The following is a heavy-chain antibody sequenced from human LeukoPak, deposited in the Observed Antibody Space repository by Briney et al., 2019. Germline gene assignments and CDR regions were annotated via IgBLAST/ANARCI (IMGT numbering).Heavy chain of an antibody. CDR1: GFTFSNAW. D-gene: IGHD3-22*01. CDR2: IKSKTDGGTT. J-gene: IGHJ4*02. CDR3: TTDAYDSSGYYSDY. V-gene: IGHV3-15*01. Sequence: KPGGSLRLSCAASGFTFSNAWMSWVRQAPGKGLEWVGRIKSKTDGGTTDYAAPVKGRFTISRDDSKNTLYLQMNSLKTEDTAVYYCTTDAYDSSGYYSDYWGQGTLVTVSS.